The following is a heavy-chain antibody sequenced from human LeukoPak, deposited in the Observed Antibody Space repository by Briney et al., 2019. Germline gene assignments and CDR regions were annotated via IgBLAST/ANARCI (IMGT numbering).Heavy chain of an antibody. V-gene: IGHV4-61*02. CDR3: ARLRLAAGFDY. Sequence: SQTLSLTCTVSGGSISSGSYYWSWIRQPAGKGLEWIGRIYTSGSTNYNPSLKSRVTISVDTSKNQFSLKLSSVTAADTAVYYCARLRLAAGFDYWGQGTLVTVSP. CDR1: GGSISSGSYY. D-gene: IGHD6-13*01. J-gene: IGHJ4*02. CDR2: IYTSGST.